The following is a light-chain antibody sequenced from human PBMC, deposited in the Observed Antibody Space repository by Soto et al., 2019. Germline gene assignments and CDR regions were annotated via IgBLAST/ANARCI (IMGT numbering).Light chain of an antibody. CDR1: QGVLYSSNNKNY. CDR2: WAS. V-gene: IGKV4-1*01. CDR3: QQYYSTPIT. J-gene: IGKJ5*01. Sequence: DIVLPPSPDSLAVSLGERATIHCNSSQGVLYSSNNKNYLAWYQQKPGQPPKLLIYWASTRESGVPDRFSGSGSGTDFTLTISSLQAEDVAVYYCQQYYSTPITFGQGTRLEIK.